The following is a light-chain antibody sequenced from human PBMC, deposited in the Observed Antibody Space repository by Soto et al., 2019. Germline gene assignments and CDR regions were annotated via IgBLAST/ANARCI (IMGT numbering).Light chain of an antibody. CDR1: QSISSW. CDR3: QYYNNYCWT. V-gene: IGKV1-5*03. Sequence: DIQLTQSPSTLSASVGDRVTITCRASQSISSWLAWYQQKPGKAPKFLIYKTSNLESGVPSRFSCSGSGTEFNLTISSLQPDDFAPYYGQYYNNYCWTFGQGTKVEIK. J-gene: IGKJ1*01. CDR2: KTS.